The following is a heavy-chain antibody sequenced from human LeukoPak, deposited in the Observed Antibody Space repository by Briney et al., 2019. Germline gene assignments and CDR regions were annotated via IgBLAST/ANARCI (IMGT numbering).Heavy chain of an antibody. CDR3: AKGGSPGYNYNALDM. CDR2: ISSSGDVK. J-gene: IGHJ3*02. CDR1: GLTFSIFE. D-gene: IGHD3-22*01. V-gene: IGHV3-48*03. Sequence: PGGSLRLSCEASGLTFSIFEMNWVRLAPGKGLEWVSFISSSGDVKLYADSVKGRFTISRDNARNSLYLHMDSLRAEDTAVYYCAKGGSPGYNYNALDMWGQGTMVAVSS.